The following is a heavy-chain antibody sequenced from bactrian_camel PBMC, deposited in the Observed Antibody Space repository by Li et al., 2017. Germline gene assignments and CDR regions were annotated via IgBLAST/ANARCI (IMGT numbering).Heavy chain of an antibody. CDR2: MNTEGHR. CDR3: ARGWGRVGRDTCVDAAY. J-gene: IGHJ4*01. V-gene: IGHV3S57*01. D-gene: IGHD1*01. Sequence: VQLVESGGGSVQAGGSLTLSCSASTPVACMGWFRQVPGKDPEEVALMNTEGHRRYSPSVEGRFTIPRGSADNTLSLEMASLTPEDSAMYYCARGWGRVGRDTCVDAAYWGQGTQVTVS. CDR1: TPVAC.